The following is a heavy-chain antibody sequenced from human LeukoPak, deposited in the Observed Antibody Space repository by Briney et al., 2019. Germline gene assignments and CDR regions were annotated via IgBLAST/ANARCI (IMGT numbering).Heavy chain of an antibody. CDR3: ARDRGRAMGVDY. Sequence: ASVKVSCKASGYTFTDYYIHLVRQAPGQGLEWMGWINPNNGDTNYAQKFQGRVTMTRDTSISTAYMELSRLRSDDTAVYYCARDRGRAMGVDYWGQGTLVTVSS. J-gene: IGHJ4*02. D-gene: IGHD3-16*01. CDR2: INPNNGDT. V-gene: IGHV1-2*02. CDR1: GYTFTDYY.